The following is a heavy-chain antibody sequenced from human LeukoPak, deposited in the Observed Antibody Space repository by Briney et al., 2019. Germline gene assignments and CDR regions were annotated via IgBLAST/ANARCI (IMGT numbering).Heavy chain of an antibody. V-gene: IGHV4-4*07. CDR2: IFTSGST. D-gene: IGHD1-26*01. Sequence: LETLSLTCTVSGASINTCYWSWVRQPAGKGLEWIGRIFTSGSTNYNPSLKSRVTMSVDTSKNQFSLKLSSVTAADTAVYYCARDRDTGSSSNRYYFDYWGQGTLVTVSS. CDR1: GASINTCY. J-gene: IGHJ4*02. CDR3: ARDRDTGSSSNRYYFDY.